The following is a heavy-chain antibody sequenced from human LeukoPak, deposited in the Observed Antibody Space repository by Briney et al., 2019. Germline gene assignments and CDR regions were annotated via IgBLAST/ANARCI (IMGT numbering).Heavy chain of an antibody. CDR2: IYSGGST. CDR1: GFTVSSNY. CDR3: AKKLDGYYDSSEGFDY. V-gene: IGHV3-53*01. J-gene: IGHJ4*02. D-gene: IGHD3-22*01. Sequence: GGSLRLSCAASGFTVSSNYMSWVRQAPGKGLEWVSVIYSGGSTYYADSVKGRFTISRDNSKNTLYLQMNSLRAEDTAVYYCAKKLDGYYDSSEGFDYWGQGTLVTVSS.